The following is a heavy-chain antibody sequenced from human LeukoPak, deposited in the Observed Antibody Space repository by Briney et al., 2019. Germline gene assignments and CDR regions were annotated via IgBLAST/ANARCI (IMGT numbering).Heavy chain of an antibody. CDR2: ISAYNGNT. D-gene: IGHD3-9*01. CDR3: AKPNDYFDWLSFDP. V-gene: IGHV1-18*01. J-gene: IGHJ5*02. Sequence: GASVKVSCKASGYTFTSYGISWVRQAPGQGLEWMGWISAYNGNTNYAQKLQGRVTMTTDTSTSTAYMELRSLRSDDTAVYYCAKPNDYFDWLSFDPWGQGTLVTVSS. CDR1: GYTFTSYG.